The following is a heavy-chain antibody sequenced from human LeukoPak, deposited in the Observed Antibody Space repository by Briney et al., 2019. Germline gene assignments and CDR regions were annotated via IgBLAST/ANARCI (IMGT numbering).Heavy chain of an antibody. CDR2: ISAYNGNT. CDR1: GYTFTSYG. CDR3: ARKLGYCSGGSCYLCDY. Sequence: VSVKVSCKASGYTFTSYGISWVRQAPGQGLEWMGWISAYNGNTNYAQKLQGRVTMTTDTSTSTAYMELRSLRSDDTAVYYCARKLGYCSGGSCYLCDYWGQGTLVTVSS. J-gene: IGHJ4*02. D-gene: IGHD2-15*01. V-gene: IGHV1-18*01.